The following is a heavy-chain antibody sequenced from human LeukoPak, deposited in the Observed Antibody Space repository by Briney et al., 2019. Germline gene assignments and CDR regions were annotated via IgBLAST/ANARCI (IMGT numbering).Heavy chain of an antibody. V-gene: IGHV3-73*01. CDR3: AGGSGWYSPDY. CDR1: GFTLSDPA. D-gene: IGHD6-19*01. J-gene: IGHJ4*02. CDR2: IRGTTNNYAT. Sequence: GGSLKLSCAASGFTLSDPALHWVRQASGKGLEWVGLIRGTTNNYATSYAASVRGRSTISRDDSKDTAYLQMNSLKIEDTAIYYCAGGSGWYSPDYWGQGTLVTVSS.